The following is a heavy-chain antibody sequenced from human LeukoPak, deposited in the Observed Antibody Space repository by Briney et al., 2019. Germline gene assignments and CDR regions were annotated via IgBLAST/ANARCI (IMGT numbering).Heavy chain of an antibody. D-gene: IGHD3-9*01. Sequence: SETLSLTCTVSGASFSSSGNTWGGIAHPQGKGLEGIGRIYYSGTTYYNPSLKSRVTISVDTSKNQFSLKLSSVTAADTAVYYCARHPHAGGRYFDWSPYYFDYWGQGTLVTVSS. CDR3: ARHPHAGGRYFDWSPYYFDY. J-gene: IGHJ4*02. CDR1: GASFSSSGNT. V-gene: IGHV4-39*01. CDR2: IYYSGTT.